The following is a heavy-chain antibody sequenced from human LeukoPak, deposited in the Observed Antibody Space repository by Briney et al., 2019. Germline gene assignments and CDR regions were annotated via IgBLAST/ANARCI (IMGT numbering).Heavy chain of an antibody. CDR2: IDFTSRYI. D-gene: IGHD1-26*01. J-gene: IGHJ4*02. Sequence: GGSLRLSCAASGFTFSSYSMNWVRQAPGKGLEWVSSIDFTSRYIYNADSVKGRFTISRDNAKNSLYLQMNSLRAEDTAVYYCARVRLVGATNFDYWGQGTLVTVSS. CDR1: GFTFSSYS. CDR3: ARVRLVGATNFDY. V-gene: IGHV3-21*01.